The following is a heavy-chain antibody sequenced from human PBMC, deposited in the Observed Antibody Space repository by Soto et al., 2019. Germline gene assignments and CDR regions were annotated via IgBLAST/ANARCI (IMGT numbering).Heavy chain of an antibody. CDR3: ASSRPVVPPDY. J-gene: IGHJ4*02. D-gene: IGHD2-15*01. CDR2: IYYSGST. V-gene: IGHV4-31*03. CDR1: GGSISSGGYY. Sequence: QVQLQESGPGLVKPSQTLSLTCTVSGGSISSGGYYWSWIRQHPGKGLEWIGYIYYSGSTYYNPSLKSRVTLSVDTGKNQFSLELSSVTAADTAVYYCASSRPVVPPDYWGQGTLVTVSS.